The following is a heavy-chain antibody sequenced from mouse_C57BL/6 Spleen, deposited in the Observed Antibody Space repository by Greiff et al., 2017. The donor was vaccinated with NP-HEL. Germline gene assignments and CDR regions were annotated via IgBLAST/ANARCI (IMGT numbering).Heavy chain of an antibody. V-gene: IGHV1-15*01. Sequence: VKLQQSGAELVRPGASVTLSCKASGYTFTDYEMHWVKQTPVHGLEWIGAIDPETGGTAYNQKFKGKAILTADKSSSTAYMELRSLTSEDSAVYYCTRSRYGNYEAMDYWGQGTSVTVSS. J-gene: IGHJ4*01. D-gene: IGHD2-1*01. CDR2: IDPETGGT. CDR3: TRSRYGNYEAMDY. CDR1: GYTFTDYE.